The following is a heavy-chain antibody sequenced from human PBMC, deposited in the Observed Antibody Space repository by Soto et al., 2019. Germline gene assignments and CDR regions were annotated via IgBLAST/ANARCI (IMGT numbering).Heavy chain of an antibody. Sequence: SVKVSWKTCVYTLTRYYTHWVRQAPGQGLEWIGIINPSGGSTSYAQKFQGRVTMTRDTSTSTVYMELSSLRSEDTAVYYCARALNYYDRSGYYSVAYNWFGPWGQGTLVTVSS. V-gene: IGHV1-46*01. CDR1: VYTLTRYY. D-gene: IGHD3-22*01. CDR2: INPSGGST. J-gene: IGHJ5*02. CDR3: ARALNYYDRSGYYSVAYNWFGP.